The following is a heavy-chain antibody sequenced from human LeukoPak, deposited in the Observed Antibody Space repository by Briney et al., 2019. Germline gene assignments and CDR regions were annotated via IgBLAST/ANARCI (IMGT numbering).Heavy chain of an antibody. CDR3: AKASSGWYRDFDY. D-gene: IGHD6-19*01. CDR2: ISGSGGST. Sequence: GGSLRLSCAASGFTFSSYAMSWVRQAPGKGLEWVSAISGSGGSTCYADSVKGRFTISRDNSKNTLYLQMKSLRAEDTAVYYCAKASSGWYRDFDYWGQGTLVTVSS. CDR1: GFTFSSYA. J-gene: IGHJ4*02. V-gene: IGHV3-23*01.